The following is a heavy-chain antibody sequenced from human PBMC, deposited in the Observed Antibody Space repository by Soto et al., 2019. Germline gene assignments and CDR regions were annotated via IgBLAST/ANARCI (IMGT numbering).Heavy chain of an antibody. V-gene: IGHV4-59*08. CDR1: GGSISSYY. J-gene: IGHJ3*02. Sequence: PSETLTLTCTVSGGSISSYYWSWIRQPPGKGLEWIGYIYYSRSTNYNPSLKSRVTISVDTSKNQFSLKLSSVTAADTAVYYCARLTAAGTAFDIWGQGTMVTVSS. D-gene: IGHD6-13*01. CDR2: IYYSRST. CDR3: ARLTAAGTAFDI.